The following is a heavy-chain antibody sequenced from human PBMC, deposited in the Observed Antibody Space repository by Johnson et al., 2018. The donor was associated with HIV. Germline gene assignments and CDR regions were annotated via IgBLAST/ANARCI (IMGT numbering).Heavy chain of an antibody. Sequence: VQLVESGGGVVQPGRSLRLSCAASGFTVNNNYMTWVRQAPGKGLEWVSVIYSGGTTYYADSVKGRFTISRDNSKNTLYLQMNSLRPEDTALYYCAKEVPDKFDVWGQGTMVTVSS. J-gene: IGHJ3*01. CDR2: IYSGGTT. CDR1: GFTVNNNY. V-gene: IGHV3-66*01. CDR3: AKEVPDKFDV.